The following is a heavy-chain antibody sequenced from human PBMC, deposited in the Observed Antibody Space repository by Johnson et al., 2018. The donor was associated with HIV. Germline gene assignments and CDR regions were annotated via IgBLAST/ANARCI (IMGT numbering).Heavy chain of an antibody. V-gene: IGHV3-30-3*01. D-gene: IGHD3-10*01. Sequence: QVQLVESGGGVVQPGRSLRLSCAASGFTFSSYTMHWVRQAPGKGLEWVAVISYDGSNKYYADSVKGRFTISRDNSKNTLYLQMNSLRAEDTAVYYCARGPIAFRNYYGSGSAFDIWGQGTIVTVSS. CDR2: ISYDGSNK. CDR3: ARGPIAFRNYYGSGSAFDI. CDR1: GFTFSSYT. J-gene: IGHJ3*02.